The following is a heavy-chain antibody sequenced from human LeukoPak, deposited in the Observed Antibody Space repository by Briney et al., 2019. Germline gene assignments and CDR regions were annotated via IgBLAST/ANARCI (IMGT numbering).Heavy chain of an antibody. D-gene: IGHD5-12*01. Sequence: GGSLRLSCAASGFTFSSYAMSWVRQAPGKGLEWVSAISGSGGSTYYTDSVKGRFTISRDNSKNTLYLQMNSLRAEDTAVYYCAKESGYSGYDERSIDYWGQGTLVTVSS. J-gene: IGHJ4*02. CDR3: AKESGYSGYDERSIDY. CDR1: GFTFSSYA. V-gene: IGHV3-23*01. CDR2: ISGSGGST.